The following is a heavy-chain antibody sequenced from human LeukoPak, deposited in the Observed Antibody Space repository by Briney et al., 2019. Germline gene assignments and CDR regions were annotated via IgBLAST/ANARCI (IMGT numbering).Heavy chain of an antibody. D-gene: IGHD1-26*01. V-gene: IGHV4-59*01. CDR3: ARSGGSYSYFYYYMDV. CDR1: GASISGYY. J-gene: IGHJ6*03. Sequence: SETLSLTCTVYGASISGYYWSWIRQPPGKGLEWIGYIYFSGTTNYNPSLKSRVTISVDTSKNQFSLNLSSVTAADTAVYYCARSGGSYSYFYYYMDVWGKGTTVTISS. CDR2: IYFSGTT.